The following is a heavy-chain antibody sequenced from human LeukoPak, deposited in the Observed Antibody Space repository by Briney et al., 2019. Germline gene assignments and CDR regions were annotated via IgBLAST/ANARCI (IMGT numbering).Heavy chain of an antibody. CDR2: ISASAAMT. V-gene: IGHV3-23*01. CDR3: AKRIQSAMATGY. Sequence: GGSLRLSCAASGFTFNNYVMTWVRQAPGKGLEWVSSISASAAMTYYADSVRGRFTVSRDNSKNTLYLQMNSLRAEDTAVYYCAKRIQSAMATGYWGQGTLVTVSS. D-gene: IGHD5-18*01. J-gene: IGHJ4*02. CDR1: GFTFNNYV.